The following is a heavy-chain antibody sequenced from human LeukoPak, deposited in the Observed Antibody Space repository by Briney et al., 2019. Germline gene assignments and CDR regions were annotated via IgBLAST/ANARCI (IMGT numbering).Heavy chain of an antibody. CDR1: GFTFSSYA. CDR2: ISYDGSNK. J-gene: IGHJ4*02. CDR3: AKDEPRAVAGTGIDY. V-gene: IGHV3-30*18. Sequence: GASLRLSCAASGFTFSSYAMSWVRQAPGKGLEWVAVISYDGSNKYYADSVKGRFTISRDNSKNTLYLQMNSLRAEDTAVYYCAKDEPRAVAGTGIDYWGQGTLVTVSS. D-gene: IGHD6-19*01.